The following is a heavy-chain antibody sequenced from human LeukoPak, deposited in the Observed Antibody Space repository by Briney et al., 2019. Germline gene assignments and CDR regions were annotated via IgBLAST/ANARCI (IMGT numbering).Heavy chain of an antibody. CDR1: GYTFTSYG. J-gene: IGHJ3*02. CDR2: ISAYNGNT. CDR3: ATRTFCSSTSCYRGRLGAFDI. Sequence: ASVKVSCKASGYTFTSYGISWVRQAPGQGLEWMGWISAYNGNTNYAQKLQGRVTMTTDTSTSTAYMELRSLRSDDTAVYYCATRTFCSSTSCYRGRLGAFDIWGQGTMVTVSS. V-gene: IGHV1-18*01. D-gene: IGHD2-2*01.